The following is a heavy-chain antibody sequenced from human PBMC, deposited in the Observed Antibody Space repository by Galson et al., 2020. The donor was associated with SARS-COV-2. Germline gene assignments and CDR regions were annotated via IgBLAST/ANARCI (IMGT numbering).Heavy chain of an antibody. V-gene: IGHV3-30*18. CDR3: ANGLCGGNGYLLDY. D-gene: IGHD2-15*01. J-gene: IGHJ4*02. CDR2: ISNDGSKK. CDR1: GFTFSAYG. Sequence: GGSLRLSCAASGFTFSAYGMHWVRQAPGKGLEWVALISNDGSKKFYVDSVKGRFTISRDNSKNTVYLEMNSLRVEDTAVYYCANGLCGGNGYLLDYWGRGTLVTGSS.